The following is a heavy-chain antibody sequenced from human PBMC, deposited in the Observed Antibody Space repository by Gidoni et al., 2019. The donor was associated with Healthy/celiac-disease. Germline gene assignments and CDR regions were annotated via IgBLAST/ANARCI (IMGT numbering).Heavy chain of an antibody. CDR2: IYYSGST. J-gene: IGHJ5*02. CDR1: GGSFSRGGYY. CDR3: AREEGSIAARHGFDP. D-gene: IGHD6-6*01. V-gene: IGHV4-31*03. Sequence: QLHLQESCPGLAKPSQTLSLTCTVSGGSFSRGGYYCSWIRQHPGKGLEWIGYIYYSGSTYYNPSLKSRVTISVGTSKNQFSLKLSSVTAADTAVYYCAREEGSIAARHGFDPWGQGTLVTVSS.